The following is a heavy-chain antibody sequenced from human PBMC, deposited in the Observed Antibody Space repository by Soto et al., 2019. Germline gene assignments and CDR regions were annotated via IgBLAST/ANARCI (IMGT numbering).Heavy chain of an antibody. D-gene: IGHD6-6*01. CDR3: ARVKYSSYPAYYYYGMDV. J-gene: IGHJ6*02. CDR1: GGSISSYY. V-gene: IGHV4-59*01. Sequence: QVQLQESGPGLVKPSETLSLTCTVSGGSISSYYWSWIRQPPGKGLEWIGYIYYSGSTNYKPSLKSRVTISVDTSKNQFSLKLSSVTAADTAVYYCARVKYSSYPAYYYYGMDVWGQGTTVSVSS. CDR2: IYYSGST.